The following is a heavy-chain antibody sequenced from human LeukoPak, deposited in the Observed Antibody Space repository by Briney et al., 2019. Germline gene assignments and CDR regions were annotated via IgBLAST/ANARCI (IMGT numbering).Heavy chain of an antibody. CDR2: ISPYTGTT. D-gene: IGHD1-26*01. J-gene: IGHJ4*02. V-gene: IGHV1-18*01. Sequence: GASVTVSCKASGFTFTNYGISWVRQAPGQGLEWMGRISPYTGTTDYAQKFQGRVSMTTDSSTSTAYMELRSLRSDDTGVYYCARTSFRVGLGSPERYWGQGTLVTVSS. CDR3: ARTSFRVGLGSPERY. CDR1: GFTFTNYG.